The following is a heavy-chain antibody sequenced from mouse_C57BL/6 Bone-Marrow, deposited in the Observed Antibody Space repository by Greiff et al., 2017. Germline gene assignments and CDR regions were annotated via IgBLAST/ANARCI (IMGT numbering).Heavy chain of an antibody. J-gene: IGHJ2*01. V-gene: IGHV1-47*01. D-gene: IGHD5-1*01. CDR1: GYTFTTYP. CDR2: FHPYNDDT. CDR3: ARSSTFFYYCDY. Sequence: QVQLQQPGAELVKPGASVKLSCKASGYTFTTYPIEWMKQNHGKSLEWIGNFHPYNDDTKYNEKFKGKATLTVEKSSNTVYLELSRLTSDDSAVYYCARSSTFFYYCDYGGQGTTLTVSS.